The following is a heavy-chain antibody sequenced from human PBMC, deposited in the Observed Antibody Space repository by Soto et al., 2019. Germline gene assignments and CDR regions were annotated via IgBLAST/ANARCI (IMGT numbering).Heavy chain of an antibody. CDR2: INPNSGGT. D-gene: IGHD3-22*01. CDR1: GYTFTGYF. Sequence: ASVKVPCKASGYTFTGYFLHWVRQAPGQGLEWMGWINPNSGGTNYAQKFQGRVTMTRDTSISTAYMELSSLRSDDTAVYYCARVMYYDSSEGYSYGMDVWGQGTTVTVSS. CDR3: ARVMYYDSSEGYSYGMDV. V-gene: IGHV1-2*02. J-gene: IGHJ6*02.